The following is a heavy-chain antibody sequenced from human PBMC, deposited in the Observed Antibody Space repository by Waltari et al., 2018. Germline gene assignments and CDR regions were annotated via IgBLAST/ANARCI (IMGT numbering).Heavy chain of an antibody. Sequence: QVQLVESGGGVVQPGTSLRLSCTVSGLTFGHYAMHWVRQAPGNGIEWLAIISSDSVSKFYAESVNGRFTISSDNSKNTMYLEMSALTLEDTAVYYCAGPWGYYSDDGHYLDYWGPGTQVFVSP. CDR1: GLTFGHYA. J-gene: IGHJ4*02. CDR2: ISSDSVSK. V-gene: IGHV3-30*15. CDR3: AGPWGYYSDDGHYLDY. D-gene: IGHD3-22*01.